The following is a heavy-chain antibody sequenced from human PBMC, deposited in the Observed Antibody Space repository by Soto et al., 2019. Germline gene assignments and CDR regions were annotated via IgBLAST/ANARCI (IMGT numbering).Heavy chain of an antibody. Sequence: QLQMQEPGPGLVKPSETLSLTCTVSDGSISTSSYYWGWIRHSPGKGLEWIGTIFYTGRTYYNPSLESRVTVSVDTSKNQFSLHLTSVTAADTAVYYCTRHHPNHYDSSGYFDYWGQGTLVTVSS. D-gene: IGHD3-22*01. V-gene: IGHV4-39*01. J-gene: IGHJ4*02. CDR1: DGSISTSSYY. CDR2: IFYTGRT. CDR3: TRHHPNHYDSSGYFDY.